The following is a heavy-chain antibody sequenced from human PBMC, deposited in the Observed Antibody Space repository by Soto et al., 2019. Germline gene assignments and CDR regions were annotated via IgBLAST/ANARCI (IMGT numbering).Heavy chain of an antibody. J-gene: IGHJ6*02. D-gene: IGHD6-13*01. V-gene: IGHV3-23*01. CDR1: GFTFSSYA. CDR3: AKGSIAAAHYGMDV. Sequence: GGSLRLSCAASGFTFSSYAMSWVRQAPGKGLEWVSAISGSGGSTYYADSVKGRFTNSRDNSKNTLYLQMNSLRAEDTAVYYCAKGSIAAAHYGMDVWGQGTTVTVSS. CDR2: ISGSGGST.